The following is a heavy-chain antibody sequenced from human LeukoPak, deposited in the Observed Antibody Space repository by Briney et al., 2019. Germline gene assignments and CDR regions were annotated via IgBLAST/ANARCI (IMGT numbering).Heavy chain of an antibody. CDR2: IYYTGII. CDR3: ARSVDYFDNTGPHMMFDY. V-gene: IGHV4-59*11. J-gene: IGHJ4*02. CDR1: GDSITSHY. Sequence: SETLSLTCNVSGDSITSHYWNWIRQPPRKGLEWIGYIYYTGIIKYNPSLTSRVSMSVDTSKNQFFLKMKSVTAADTAVYHCARSVDYFDNTGPHMMFDYWGQGSLVTVSS. D-gene: IGHD3-22*01.